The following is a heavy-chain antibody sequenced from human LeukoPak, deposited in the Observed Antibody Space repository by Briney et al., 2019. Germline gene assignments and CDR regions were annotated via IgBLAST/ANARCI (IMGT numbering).Heavy chain of an antibody. V-gene: IGHV4-34*01. CDR2: INHSGST. J-gene: IGHJ5*02. CDR3: ARQNYGAAPLRS. Sequence: KPSQTLSLTYAVYGGSFSGYYWSWIRQPPGKWLDWIGEINHSGSTNYNPSLKSRVTISVDKSKKQFSLKLSSVTAADPAVYYCARQNYGAAPLRSWGQGTLVTVSS. CDR1: GGSFSGYY. D-gene: IGHD4/OR15-4a*01.